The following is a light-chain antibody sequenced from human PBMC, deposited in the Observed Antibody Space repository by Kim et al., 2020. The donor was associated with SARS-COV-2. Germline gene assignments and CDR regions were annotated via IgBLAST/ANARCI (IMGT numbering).Light chain of an antibody. Sequence: SVKLTCTLSSGRSNEIIALHQQQPGKAHRYLMKSEGSGSYDKGSGVHDRFSGSSSGADRYLPISNSHPEDEGDYYGETWGSYPQVFGGGTQLTV. CDR2: SEGSGSY. J-gene: IGLJ3*02. CDR1: SGRSNEI. CDR3: ETWGSYPQV. V-gene: IGLV4-60*03.